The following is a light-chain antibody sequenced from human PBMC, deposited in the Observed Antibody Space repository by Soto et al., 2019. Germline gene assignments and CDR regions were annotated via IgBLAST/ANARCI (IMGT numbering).Light chain of an antibody. CDR2: DAS. CDR1: QSISSW. V-gene: IGKV1-5*01. CDR3: QQYNNYPYT. Sequence: DIQMTQSPSTLSASVGDRVTITCRASQSISSWLAWYQQKPGKAPKLLIYDASSLERGVPSRFSGSGSGTEFTLTISGLQPDDFATYYCQQYNNYPYTFGQGTKVDIK. J-gene: IGKJ2*01.